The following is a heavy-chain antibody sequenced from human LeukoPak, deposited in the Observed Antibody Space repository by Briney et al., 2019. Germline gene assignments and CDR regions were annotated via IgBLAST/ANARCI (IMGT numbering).Heavy chain of an antibody. CDR3: ARDPGYYDYVWGSYRPYYFDY. V-gene: IGHV4-39*07. CDR1: GGSISSGSYY. J-gene: IGHJ4*02. CDR2: IYYSGST. Sequence: SETLSLTCTVSGGSISSGSYYWGWIRQPPGKGREWIGNIYYSGSTYYNPSLKSLVSISVDTSKKQFSLKLTSVTAADTAVYYCARDPGYYDYVWGSYRPYYFDYWGQGTLVTVSS. D-gene: IGHD3-16*01.